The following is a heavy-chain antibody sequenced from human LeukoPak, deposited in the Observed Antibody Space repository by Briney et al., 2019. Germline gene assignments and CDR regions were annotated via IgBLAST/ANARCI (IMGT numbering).Heavy chain of an antibody. J-gene: IGHJ3*02. CDR1: GYSFTSYW. CDR2: IYPGDSDT. CDR3: ARLAYSGSYPHHAFDI. V-gene: IGHV5-51*01. Sequence: GESLKISCKGSGYSFTSYWIGWVRQMPGKGLERMGIIYPGDSDTRYSPSFQGQVTISADKSISTAYLQWSSLKASDTAMYYCARLAYSGSYPHHAFDIWGQGTMVTVSS. D-gene: IGHD1-26*01.